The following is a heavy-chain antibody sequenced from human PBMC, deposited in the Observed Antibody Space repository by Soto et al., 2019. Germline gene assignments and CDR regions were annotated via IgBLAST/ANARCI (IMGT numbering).Heavy chain of an antibody. V-gene: IGHV4-30-2*01. Sequence: SETLSLTCAVSGGSISSGGYSWSWIRQPPGKGLEWIGYIYHSGSTYYNPSLKSRVTISVDRSKNQFSLKLSSVAAADTAVYYCASSGSQSDAFDIWGQGTMVTVSS. CDR3: ASSGSQSDAFDI. J-gene: IGHJ3*02. D-gene: IGHD3-22*01. CDR2: IYHSGST. CDR1: GGSISSGGYS.